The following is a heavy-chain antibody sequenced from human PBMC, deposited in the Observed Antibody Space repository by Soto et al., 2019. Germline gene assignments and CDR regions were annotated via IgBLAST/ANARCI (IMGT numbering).Heavy chain of an antibody. Sequence: PVGSLRLSCAASGFTFSSYGMHWVRQAPGKGLEWVAVIWYDGSNKYYADSVKGRFTISRDNSKNTLYLQMNSSVTAADTAIYFCARDVSSNWHYFDYWGQGTLVTVSS. CDR2: IWYDGSNK. CDR3: ARDVSSNWHYFDY. V-gene: IGHV3-33*01. CDR1: GFTFSSYG. D-gene: IGHD6-13*01. J-gene: IGHJ4*02.